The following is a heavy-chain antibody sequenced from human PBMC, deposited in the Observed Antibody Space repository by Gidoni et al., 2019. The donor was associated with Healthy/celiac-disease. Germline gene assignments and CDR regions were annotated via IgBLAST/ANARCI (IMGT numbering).Heavy chain of an antibody. Sequence: QVQLVQSGAEVKKPGASVKVSCKASGYTFTSYYMHWVRQAPGQGLEWMGIINPSGGSTSYAQKFQGRVTMTRDTSTSTVYMELSSLRSEDTAVYYCAIGVIYDYVWGSYSADENAFDIWGQGTMVTVSS. CDR1: GYTFTSYY. CDR3: AIGVIYDYVWGSYSADENAFDI. D-gene: IGHD3-16*01. V-gene: IGHV1-46*01. CDR2: INPSGGST. J-gene: IGHJ3*02.